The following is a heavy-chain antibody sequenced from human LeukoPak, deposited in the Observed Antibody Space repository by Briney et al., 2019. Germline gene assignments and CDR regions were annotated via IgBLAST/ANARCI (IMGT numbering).Heavy chain of an antibody. CDR2: INSDGSST. J-gene: IGHJ4*02. V-gene: IGHV3-74*01. D-gene: IGHD3-22*01. Sequence: GGSLRLSCQALGSPSSSYWMHWAPKAPGKGLLWVSRINSDGSSTSYADSVKGRFTISRDNAKNTLYLQMNSLRAEDTAVYYCARDYYDSSGYFTLQLDYWGQGTLVTVSS. CDR1: GSPSSSYW. CDR3: ARDYYDSSGYFTLQLDY.